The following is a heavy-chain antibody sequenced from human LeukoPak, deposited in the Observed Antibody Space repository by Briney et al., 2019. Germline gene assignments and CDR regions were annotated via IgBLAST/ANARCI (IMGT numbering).Heavy chain of an antibody. J-gene: IGHJ6*03. Sequence: SETLSLTCTVSGGSISSSSYYWGWIRQPPGKGLEWIGSIYYSGSTYYNPSLKSRVTISVGTSKNKFSLKLSSVTAADTAVYYCARPHSSWYVGVDYYYMDVWGKGTTVTVSS. CDR1: GGSISSSSYY. D-gene: IGHD6-13*01. CDR3: ARPHSSWYVGVDYYYMDV. V-gene: IGHV4-39*01. CDR2: IYYSGST.